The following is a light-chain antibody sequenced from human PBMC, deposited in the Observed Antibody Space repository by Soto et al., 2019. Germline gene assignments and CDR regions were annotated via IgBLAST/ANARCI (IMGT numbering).Light chain of an antibody. CDR3: SSSTDSSTL. V-gene: IGLV2-14*01. CDR1: STDIGGYSY. J-gene: IGLJ2*01. Sequence: QSVLTQPASVSGSPGQSITISCTGSSTDIGGYSYVSWYQQRPGKAPKLMMYDVSYRPSGVSDRFSGSKSGNTASLTISGLQAEDEDDYFCSSSTDSSTLFGGGTKLTVL. CDR2: DVS.